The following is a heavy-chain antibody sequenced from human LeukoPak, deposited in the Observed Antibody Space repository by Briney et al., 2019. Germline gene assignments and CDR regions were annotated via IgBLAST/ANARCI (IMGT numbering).Heavy chain of an antibody. CDR2: INPNSGGT. CDR3: ARAYCPEDFCGGGSDAFDI. J-gene: IGHJ3*02. V-gene: IGHV1-2*02. Sequence: ASVKVSCKASGYTFTGYYMHWVRQAPGQGLEWMGWINPNSGGTNYAQKFQGRVTMTRDTSLTTVYMDLSRLRPDDTATYYCARAYCPEDFCGGGSDAFDIWGQGTLITVSS. CDR1: GYTFTGYY. D-gene: IGHD3-3*01.